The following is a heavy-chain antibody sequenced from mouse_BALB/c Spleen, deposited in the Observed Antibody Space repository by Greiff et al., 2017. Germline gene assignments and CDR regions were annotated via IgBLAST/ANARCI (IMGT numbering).Heavy chain of an antibody. Sequence: QVQLQQPGAELVRPGASVKLSCKASGYTFTSYWINWVKQRPGQGLEWIGNIYPSDSYTNYNQKFKDKATLTVDKSSSTAYMQLSSPTSEDSAVYYCNAGITRGDYAMDYWGQGTSVTVSS. CDR3: NAGITRGDYAMDY. CDR1: GYTFTSYW. D-gene: IGHD2-4*01. V-gene: IGHV1-69*02. J-gene: IGHJ4*01. CDR2: IYPSDSYT.